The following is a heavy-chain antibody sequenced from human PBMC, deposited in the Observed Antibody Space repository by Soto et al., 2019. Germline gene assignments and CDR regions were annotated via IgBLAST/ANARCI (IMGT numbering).Heavy chain of an antibody. CDR2: IIPIFGTA. CDR1: GGTFSSYA. Sequence: SVKVSCKASGGTFSSYAISWVRQAPGQGLEWMGGIIPIFGTANYAQKFQGRVTITADESTSTAYMELSSLRSEDTAVYYCARVLVWGSYLQYFDYWGQGTLVTVSS. J-gene: IGHJ4*02. V-gene: IGHV1-69*13. CDR3: ARVLVWGSYLQYFDY. D-gene: IGHD3-16*02.